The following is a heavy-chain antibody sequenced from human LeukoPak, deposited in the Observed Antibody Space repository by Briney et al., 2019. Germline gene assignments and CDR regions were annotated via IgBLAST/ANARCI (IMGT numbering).Heavy chain of an antibody. CDR1: GGSISTYY. CDR2: IYYSGST. CDR3: ARGRPGDDAFDI. Sequence: SETLSLTCTVSGGSISTYYWSWIRQPPGKGLEWIGYIYYSGSTNYNPSLKSRVTISVDTSKNQFSLKLSSVTAADTAVYYCARGRPGDDAFDIWGQGTMVTVSS. V-gene: IGHV4-59*12. J-gene: IGHJ3*02.